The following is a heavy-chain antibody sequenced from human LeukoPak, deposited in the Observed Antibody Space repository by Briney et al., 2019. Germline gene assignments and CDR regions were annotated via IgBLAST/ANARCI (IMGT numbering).Heavy chain of an antibody. D-gene: IGHD6-13*01. V-gene: IGHV3-74*01. Sequence: GGSLRLSCAASGFTFSSYWMHWVRQAPGKGLVWASRINSDGSSTSYADSVKGRFTISRDNAKNTLYLQMNSLRAEDTAVYYCARGGQNSSPRALDPWGQGTLVTVSS. J-gene: IGHJ5*02. CDR1: GFTFSSYW. CDR2: INSDGSST. CDR3: ARGGQNSSPRALDP.